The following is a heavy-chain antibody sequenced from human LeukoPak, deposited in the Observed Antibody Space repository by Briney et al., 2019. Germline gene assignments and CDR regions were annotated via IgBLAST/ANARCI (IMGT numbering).Heavy chain of an antibody. V-gene: IGHV4-39*01. CDR3: ARIWSGYYHY. D-gene: IGHD3-3*01. J-gene: IGHJ4*02. Sequence: SETLSLTCTVSGGSISSSSYYWGWIRQPPGKGLEWIGRIYYSGSTYDNPSLKSRVTISVDTSKNQFSLKLSSMTAADTAVYYCARIWSGYYHYWGQGTLVTVSS. CDR2: IYYSGST. CDR1: GGSISSSSYY.